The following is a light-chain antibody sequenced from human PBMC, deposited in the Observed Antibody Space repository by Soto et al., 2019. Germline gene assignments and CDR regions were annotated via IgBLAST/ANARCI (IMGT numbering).Light chain of an antibody. Sequence: RITHSPSSFSASTGDRVTITCRASQGISSYLAWYQQKPGKAPKLLIYAASTLQSGVPSRFSGSGSGTDFTLTISCLQSEDFATYYCQQYYSYTITFGQGTRLEIK. J-gene: IGKJ5*01. CDR3: QQYYSYTIT. CDR1: QGISSY. V-gene: IGKV1-8*01. CDR2: AAS.